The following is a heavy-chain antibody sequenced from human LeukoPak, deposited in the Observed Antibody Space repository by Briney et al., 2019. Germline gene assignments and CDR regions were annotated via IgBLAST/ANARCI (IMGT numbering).Heavy chain of an antibody. Sequence: SETLSLTCTVSGGSTSSSSYYWGWIRQPPGKGLEWIGSIYYSGSTYYNPSPKSRVTISVDTSKNQFSLKLSSVTAADTAVYYCARAISDSSGWDYYYYYYMDVWGKGTTVTISS. CDR3: ARAISDSSGWDYYYYYYMDV. D-gene: IGHD6-19*01. V-gene: IGHV4-39*07. CDR1: GGSTSSSSYY. J-gene: IGHJ6*03. CDR2: IYYSGST.